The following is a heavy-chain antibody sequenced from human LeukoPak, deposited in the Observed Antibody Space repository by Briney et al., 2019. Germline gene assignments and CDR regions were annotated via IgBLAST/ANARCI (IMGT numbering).Heavy chain of an antibody. CDR2: IRQDGSDK. Sequence: GGSLRLSCAASGFPFNSYWMSWVRQAPERGLEWLANIRQDGSDKQYVDSVKGRFTISRDNAKNSLYLQMNSLSAEDTAVYYCARHSRGSSIDDWGQGTLVTVSS. D-gene: IGHD2-15*01. CDR3: ARHSRGSSIDD. V-gene: IGHV3-7*01. CDR1: GFPFNSYW. J-gene: IGHJ4*02.